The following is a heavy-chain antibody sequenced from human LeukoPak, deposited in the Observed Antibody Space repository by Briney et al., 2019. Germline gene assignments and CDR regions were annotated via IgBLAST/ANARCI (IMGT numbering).Heavy chain of an antibody. CDR1: GFTFRSYW. J-gene: IGHJ4*02. D-gene: IGHD1-26*01. V-gene: IGHV3-74*01. CDR2: INSDGSST. CDR3: ARLRVQWELLSPNFDY. Sequence: GGSLSLSWAASGFTFRSYWMHWVRQAPGKGRGWFSRINSDGSSTSYADSVKGRFTISRDNAKNTLYLQMNSLRAEDTAVYFCARLRVQWELLSPNFDYWGQGTLVTVSS.